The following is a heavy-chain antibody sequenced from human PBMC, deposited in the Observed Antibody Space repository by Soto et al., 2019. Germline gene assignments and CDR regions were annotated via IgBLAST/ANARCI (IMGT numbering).Heavy chain of an antibody. V-gene: IGHV4-31*03. Sequence: PSETLPLTCTVSGGYISSGGHYWSWIRKHPRKGLEFIGYIYYIGSTYYNPSLTSRLTISVDTSKNQFSLKLNSVTAADTAVYYCASFRSYGSIPPSTIFDYWGQGTLVTVSS. CDR2: IYYIGST. J-gene: IGHJ4*02. D-gene: IGHD5-18*01. CDR3: ASFRSYGSIPPSTIFDY. CDR1: GGYISSGGHY.